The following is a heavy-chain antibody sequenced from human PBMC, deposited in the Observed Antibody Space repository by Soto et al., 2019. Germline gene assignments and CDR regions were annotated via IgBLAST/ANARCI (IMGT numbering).Heavy chain of an antibody. CDR1: GFTFSDYY. CDR3: ARTIAEAGGRRYFDL. J-gene: IGHJ2*01. CDR2: ISSSSSYT. D-gene: IGHD6-13*01. Sequence: QVQLVESGGGLVKPGGSLRLSCAASGFTFSDYYMSWIRQAPGKGLEWVSYISSSSSYTNYADSVKGRFTISRDNAKNSLYLQMNSLRAEDTAVYYCARTIAEAGGRRYFDLWGRGTLVTVSS. V-gene: IGHV3-11*05.